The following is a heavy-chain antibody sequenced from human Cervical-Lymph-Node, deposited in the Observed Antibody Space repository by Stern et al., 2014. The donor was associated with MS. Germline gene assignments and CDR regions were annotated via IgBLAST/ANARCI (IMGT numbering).Heavy chain of an antibody. CDR2: ISAYNGTT. Sequence: VQLVESGGEVKKPGASVKVSCKASGYTFTSYGISWVRQAPGQGLEWMGWISAYNGTTNYAQKLPGRVTMTTDTFTSTAYMELRSLRSDDTAVYYCARALYTYGERFDYWGQGTLVTVSS. D-gene: IGHD2-2*02. CDR3: ARALYTYGERFDY. J-gene: IGHJ4*02. CDR1: GYTFTSYG. V-gene: IGHV1-18*01.